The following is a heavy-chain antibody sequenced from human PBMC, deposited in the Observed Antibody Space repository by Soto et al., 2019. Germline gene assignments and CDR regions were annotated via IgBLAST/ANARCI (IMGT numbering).Heavy chain of an antibody. CDR2: TYWDDDK. CDR1: GFSLTTSGVG. CDR3: AHRVLRTVCGWVTTTAIYFDF. D-gene: IGHD3-16*01. J-gene: IGHJ4*02. Sequence: QITLKESGPTVVKPTETLTLTCTFSGFSLTTSGVGVGWVRQSPGKAPEWLALTYWDDDKRYSTSLNSRLIITKDTSKNQVVLTVANVDPADTATYYCAHRVLRTVCGWVTTTAIYFDFWGPGTPVDVSS. V-gene: IGHV2-5*02.